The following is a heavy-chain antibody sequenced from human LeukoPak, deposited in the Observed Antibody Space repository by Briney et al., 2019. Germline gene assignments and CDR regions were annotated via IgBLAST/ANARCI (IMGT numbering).Heavy chain of an antibody. CDR3: ARDFPNSSGWYEGNAFDI. CDR1: GFTFSSYS. D-gene: IGHD6-19*01. V-gene: IGHV3-21*01. Sequence: PGGSLRLSCAASGFTFSSYSMNWVRQAPGKGLEWVSSISSSSSYIYYADSVKGRFTISRDNAKNSLYLQMNSLRAEDTAVYYCARDFPNSSGWYEGNAFDIWGQGTMVTVSS. J-gene: IGHJ3*02. CDR2: ISSSSSYI.